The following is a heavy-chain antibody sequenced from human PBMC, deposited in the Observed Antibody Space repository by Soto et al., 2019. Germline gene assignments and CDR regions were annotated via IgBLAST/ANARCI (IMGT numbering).Heavy chain of an antibody. V-gene: IGHV1-69*13. D-gene: IGHD3-9*01. CDR2: IIPIFGTA. Sequence: SVKVSCKASGGTFSSYAISWVRQAPGQGLEWVGGIIPIFGTANYAQKFQGRVTITADESTSTAYMELSSLRSEDTAVYYCARVSELSAYFNWFDPWGQGTLVTVSS. CDR3: ARVSELSAYFNWFDP. CDR1: GGTFSSYA. J-gene: IGHJ5*02.